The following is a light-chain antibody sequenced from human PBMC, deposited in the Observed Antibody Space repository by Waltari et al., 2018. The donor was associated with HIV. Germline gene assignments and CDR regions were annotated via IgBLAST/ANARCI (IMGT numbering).Light chain of an antibody. Sequence: DIMMTQSPDSLVVSLGERATINCKSSQSVLYSSNNKNYLAWYQQKPGQPPKLLIYWASTRESGVPDRFSGSGSGTDFTLTISSLQAEDVAVYYCQQYYSTPLTFGGGTKVEIK. CDR2: WAS. CDR1: QSVLYSSNNKNY. V-gene: IGKV4-1*01. CDR3: QQYYSTPLT. J-gene: IGKJ4*01.